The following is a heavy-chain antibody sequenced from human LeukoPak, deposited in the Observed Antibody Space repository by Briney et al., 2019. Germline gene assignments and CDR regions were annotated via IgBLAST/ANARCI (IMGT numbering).Heavy chain of an antibody. J-gene: IGHJ4*02. CDR1: GGSISSYY. D-gene: IGHD3-22*01. CDR2: IYYSGST. V-gene: IGHV4-59*01. Sequence: SETLSLTCTVSGGSISSYYWSWIRQPPGKGLEWIGYIYYSGSTNYNPSLKSRVTISVDTSKNQFSLKLSTVTAADTAVYYCARVAGIPYYYDSSGPWDYWGQGTLVTVSS. CDR3: ARVAGIPYYYDSSGPWDY.